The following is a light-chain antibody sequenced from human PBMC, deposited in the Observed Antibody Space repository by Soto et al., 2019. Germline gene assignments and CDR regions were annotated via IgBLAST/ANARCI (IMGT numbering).Light chain of an antibody. J-gene: IGKJ1*01. CDR2: KAS. CDR3: QQYNSWWT. Sequence: DIQMTQSPSTLSASVGDRVTITCRASQNVNNCLAWYQQKPGKAPKLLIHKASNLESGVPSRFSGSGSGTVFSLTISSLQPEDFATYYCQQYNSWWTFGQGTKVDIK. CDR1: QNVNNC. V-gene: IGKV1-5*03.